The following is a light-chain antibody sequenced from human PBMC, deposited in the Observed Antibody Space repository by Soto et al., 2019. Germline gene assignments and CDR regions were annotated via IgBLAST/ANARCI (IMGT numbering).Light chain of an antibody. J-gene: IGKJ5*01. CDR3: QQLNKYPVT. Sequence: IQLTQSPSSLSASVGDRVTISCRASQDIGNYLAWYQQKPGEAPKLLIYDASTLQSGVPLRFGGSGSGTDFTLTISSPQPEDFATYYCQQLNKYPVTFGQGTRLEIK. CDR1: QDIGNY. CDR2: DAS. V-gene: IGKV1-9*01.